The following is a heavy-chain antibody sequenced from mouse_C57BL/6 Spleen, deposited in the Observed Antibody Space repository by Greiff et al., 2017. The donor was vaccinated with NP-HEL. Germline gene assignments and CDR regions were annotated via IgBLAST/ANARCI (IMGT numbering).Heavy chain of an antibody. CDR3: ARSYYYGSSPVFDV. D-gene: IGHD1-1*01. CDR1: GYTFTSYG. Sequence: VQLQQSGAELARPGASVKLSCKASGYTFTSYGISWVKQRTGQGLEWIGEIYPRSGNTYYNEKFKGKATLTADKSSSTAYMELRSLTSEDSAVYFCARSYYYGSSPVFDVWGTGTTVTVSS. J-gene: IGHJ1*03. V-gene: IGHV1-81*01. CDR2: IYPRSGNT.